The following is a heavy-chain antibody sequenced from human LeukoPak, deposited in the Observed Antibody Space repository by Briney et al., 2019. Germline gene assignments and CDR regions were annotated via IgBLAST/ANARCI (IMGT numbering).Heavy chain of an antibody. V-gene: IGHV3-30*02. Sequence: GGSLRLSCAASGFTFSSYGMHWVRQAPGKGLEWVAFIRYDGSNKYYADSVKGRFTISRDNSKNTLYLQMSSLRAEDTAVYYCAKDHGDYPSRYFDLWGRGTLVTVSS. CDR1: GFTFSSYG. CDR2: IRYDGSNK. CDR3: AKDHGDYPSRYFDL. J-gene: IGHJ2*01. D-gene: IGHD4-17*01.